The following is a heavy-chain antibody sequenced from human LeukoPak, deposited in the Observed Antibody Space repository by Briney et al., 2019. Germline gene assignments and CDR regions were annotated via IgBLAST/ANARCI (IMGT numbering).Heavy chain of an antibody. Sequence: PSQTRSLTCTVSGGSIASGSYYWSWIRQPAGEVLEWIGRIYASGSTNYNPSLKSRVTISLDTSKNQFSLKLSSVTAADTAVYYCTKDSSAYYDSSGYNWGQGTLVTVSS. CDR1: GGSIASGSYY. D-gene: IGHD3-22*01. J-gene: IGHJ4*02. CDR2: IYASGST. CDR3: TKDSSAYYDSSGYN. V-gene: IGHV4-61*02.